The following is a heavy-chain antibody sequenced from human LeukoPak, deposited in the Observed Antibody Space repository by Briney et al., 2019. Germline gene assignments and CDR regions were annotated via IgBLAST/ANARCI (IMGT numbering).Heavy chain of an antibody. D-gene: IGHD1-26*01. Sequence: ASVKVSCKASGYTFTSYGISWVRQAPGQGLEWMGWISAYNGNTNYAQKLQGRVTMTTDTSTSTAYMELRSLRSDDTAVYYCARLFGELLAYYYYGTDVWGQGTTVTVSS. CDR3: ARLFGELLAYYYYGTDV. V-gene: IGHV1-18*01. CDR1: GYTFTSYG. J-gene: IGHJ6*02. CDR2: ISAYNGNT.